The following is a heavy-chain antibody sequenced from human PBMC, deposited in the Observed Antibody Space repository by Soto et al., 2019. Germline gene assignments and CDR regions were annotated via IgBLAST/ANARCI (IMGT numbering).Heavy chain of an antibody. Sequence: GGSLRLSCAASVFTFSSYSMNWVRQAPGKGLEWVSSISGSSSCTYYADSVKGRFTISRDNAKNTLYLQMNSLRAEDTAVYYCAKVDVVVVAPPDCWGQGTLVTVSS. D-gene: IGHD2-15*01. V-gene: IGHV3-21*04. CDR1: VFTFSSYS. CDR3: AKVDVVVVAPPDC. J-gene: IGHJ4*02. CDR2: ISGSSSCT.